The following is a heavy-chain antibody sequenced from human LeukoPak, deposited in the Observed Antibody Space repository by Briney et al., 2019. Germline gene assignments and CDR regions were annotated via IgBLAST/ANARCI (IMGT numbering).Heavy chain of an antibody. V-gene: IGHV3-13*01. CDR1: GFTFSSYA. D-gene: IGHD3-10*01. Sequence: PGGSLRLSCAASGFTFSSYAMSWVRQAPGKGLEWVSAIGTAGDTCYPGSVKGRFTISRENAKNSLYLRMNSLRAGDTAVYYCARASLHEGIDYWGQGTLVTVSS. CDR3: ARASLHEGIDY. CDR2: IGTAGDT. J-gene: IGHJ4*02.